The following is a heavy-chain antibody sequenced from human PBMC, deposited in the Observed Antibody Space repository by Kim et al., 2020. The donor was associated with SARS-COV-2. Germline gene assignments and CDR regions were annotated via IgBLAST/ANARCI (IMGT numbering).Heavy chain of an antibody. D-gene: IGHD6-13*01. V-gene: IGHV3-15*01. J-gene: IGHJ6*02. CDR1: GFTFSNAW. CDR3: TTGVYSSSWIYYYYYYGMDV. CDR2: IKSKTDGGTT. Sequence: GGSLRLSCAASGFTFSNAWMSWVRQAPGKGLEWVGRIKSKTDGGTTDYAAPVKGRFTISRDDSKNTLYLQMNSLKTEDTAVYYCTTGVYSSSWIYYYYYYGMDVWGQGTTVTVSS.